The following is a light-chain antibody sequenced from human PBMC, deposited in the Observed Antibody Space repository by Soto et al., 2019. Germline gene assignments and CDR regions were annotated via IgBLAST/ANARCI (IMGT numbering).Light chain of an antibody. J-gene: IGKJ2*01. CDR1: QSVLYSPNNKNY. Sequence: DIVMTQSPDSLAVSLGERATINCKSSQSVLYSPNNKNYLAWYQQKPGQPPKLLIYWASTRESGVPDRFSGSGSGTDFTLTISSLQAEDVAVYHCQQYYSNSPTFGQGTKLEIK. CDR2: WAS. V-gene: IGKV4-1*01. CDR3: QQYYSNSPT.